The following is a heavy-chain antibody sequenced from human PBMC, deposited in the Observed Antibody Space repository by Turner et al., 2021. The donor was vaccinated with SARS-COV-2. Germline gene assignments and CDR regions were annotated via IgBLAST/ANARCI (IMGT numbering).Heavy chain of an antibody. CDR2: ISGGGGST. CDR1: GFTFSSYA. J-gene: IGHJ3*02. CDR3: ARDHYYDSSGYTLDAFDI. Sequence: EVQLLESGGGLVQPGGSLRLSCAASGFTFSSYAMNWVRQAPGKGLEWVSGISGGGGSTFYADSVKGRFTISRDNSKNTLYLQMNSLRAEDTAVYYCARDHYYDSSGYTLDAFDIWGQGTMVTISS. V-gene: IGHV3-23*01. D-gene: IGHD3-22*01.